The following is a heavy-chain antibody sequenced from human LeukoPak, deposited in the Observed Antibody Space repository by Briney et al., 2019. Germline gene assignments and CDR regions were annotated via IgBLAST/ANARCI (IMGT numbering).Heavy chain of an antibody. CDR3: AKSAIFGVVITSFNY. V-gene: IGHV3-23*01. Sequence: TGGSLRLSCAASGFTFSSYAMSWVRQAPGKGLEWVSAISGSGGSTYYADSVKGRFTISRDNSKNTLYLQMNSLRAEDTAVYYCAKSAIFGVVITSFNYWGQGTLVTVSS. J-gene: IGHJ4*02. D-gene: IGHD3-3*01. CDR2: ISGSGGST. CDR1: GFTFSSYA.